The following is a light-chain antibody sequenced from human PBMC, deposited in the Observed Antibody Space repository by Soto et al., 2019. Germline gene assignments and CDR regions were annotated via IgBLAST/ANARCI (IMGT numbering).Light chain of an antibody. J-gene: IGLJ1*01. CDR2: DVS. CDR1: SSDVGGYNY. Sequence: QSALTQPRSVSGSPGQSVTISCTGTSSDVGGYNYVSWYQQHPGKAPKLMIYDVSKRPSGVPDRFSGSKSGNTASLTISGLQAEDEADYYCSLYTSSSTLYVFGTGTKLTVL. V-gene: IGLV2-11*01. CDR3: SLYTSSSTLYV.